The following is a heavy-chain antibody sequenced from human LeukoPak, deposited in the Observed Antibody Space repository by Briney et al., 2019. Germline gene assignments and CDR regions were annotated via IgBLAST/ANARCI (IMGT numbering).Heavy chain of an antibody. D-gene: IGHD2-8*01. CDR3: ARDWLYGRFDY. CDR1: GGSISSSSYY. J-gene: IGHJ4*02. V-gene: IGHV4-39*07. Sequence: SETLSLTCTVSGGSISSSSYYWGWIRQPPGKGLEWIGSIYYSGSTYYNPSLKSRVTISVDTSKNQFSLKLSSVTAADTAVYYCARDWLYGRFDYWGQGTLVTVSS. CDR2: IYYSGST.